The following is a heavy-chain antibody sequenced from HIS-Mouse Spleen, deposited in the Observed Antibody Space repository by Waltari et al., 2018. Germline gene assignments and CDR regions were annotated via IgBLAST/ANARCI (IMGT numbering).Heavy chain of an antibody. Sequence: QITLKESGPTLVKPTQTLTLTCTFSGFSLSTSGVGVVWIRQPPGKALEWLALIYWDDDKRYSPSLKSRLTITKDTSKNQVVLTMTNMDPVDTVTYYCAHNKPQLIFDYWGQGTLVTVSS. CDR1: GFSLSTSGVG. J-gene: IGHJ4*02. CDR2: IYWDDDK. D-gene: IGHD1-1*01. CDR3: AHNKPQLIFDY. V-gene: IGHV2-5*02.